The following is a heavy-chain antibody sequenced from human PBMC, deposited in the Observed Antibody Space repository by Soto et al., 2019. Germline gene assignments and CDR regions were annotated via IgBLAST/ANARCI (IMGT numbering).Heavy chain of an antibody. CDR1: GGTFSSYA. Sequence: SVKVSCKASGGTFSSYAISWVRQAPGQGLEWMGGIIPIFGTANYAQKFQGRVTITADKSTSTAYMELSSLRSEDTAVYYCARTEPERPAFDIWGQGTMVTVSS. J-gene: IGHJ3*02. V-gene: IGHV1-69*06. CDR2: IIPIFGTA. CDR3: ARTEPERPAFDI. D-gene: IGHD1-1*01.